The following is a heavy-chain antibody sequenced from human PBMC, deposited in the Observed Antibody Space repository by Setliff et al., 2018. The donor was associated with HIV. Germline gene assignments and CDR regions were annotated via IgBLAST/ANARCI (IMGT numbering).Heavy chain of an antibody. CDR1: GGSISSSSYY. CDR2: VYYSGST. Sequence: SETLSLTCIVSGGSISSSSYYWGWIRQPPGKGLEWIGTVYYSGSTYYNPSLKSRVTISVDTSENQSSLKLSSVSAADTAVYYCARDGYSSSWYVISGSFDYWGQGILVTVSS. CDR3: ARDGYSSSWYVISGSFDY. J-gene: IGHJ4*02. V-gene: IGHV4-39*07. D-gene: IGHD6-13*01.